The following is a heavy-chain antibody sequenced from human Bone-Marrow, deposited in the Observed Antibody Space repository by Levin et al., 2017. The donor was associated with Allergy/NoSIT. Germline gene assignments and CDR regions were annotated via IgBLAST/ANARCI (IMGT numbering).Heavy chain of an antibody. D-gene: IGHD2-2*01. CDR3: AVKYRYFYMDV. J-gene: IGHJ6*03. CDR2: INTNTGNP. CDR1: GYTFINYA. Sequence: PGESLKISCKASGYTFINYALNWVRQAPGQGLEWMGQINTNTGNPMYAQGFTGRFVFSLDTSVSTAYLQINNLEAADTAVYYCAVKYRYFYMDVWGKGTTVTVSS. V-gene: IGHV7-4-1*02.